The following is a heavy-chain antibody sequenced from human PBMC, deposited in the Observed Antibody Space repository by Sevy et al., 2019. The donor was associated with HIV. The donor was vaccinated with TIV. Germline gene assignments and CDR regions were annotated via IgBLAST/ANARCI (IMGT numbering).Heavy chain of an antibody. CDR3: ARDRYYDASGYYYYYYGMDV. CDR1: GLSVSDNY. V-gene: IGHV3-66*01. CDR2: IYSDGRT. D-gene: IGHD3-22*01. J-gene: IGHJ6*02. Sequence: GGSLRLSCAASGLSVSDNYMNWVRQAPGKGLELVSVIYSDGRTYYPDSVKGRFSISRDNSKDTLYLHMKGLRPEDTAVYYCARDRYYDASGYYYYYYGMDVWGQGTTVTVSS.